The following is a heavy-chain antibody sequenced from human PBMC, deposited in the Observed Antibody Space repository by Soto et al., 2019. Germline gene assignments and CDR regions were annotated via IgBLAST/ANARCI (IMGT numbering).Heavy chain of an antibody. CDR2: VYHTGGT. V-gene: IGHV4-61*01. Sequence: SETLSLTCTVSGGSFKSGSYSWSWIRQPPGKGLEWIGYVYHTGGTSYNPSLKSRVSISMDTSKNQFSLNLDSVTAADTAVYFCARDFAYFDSWGQGTLVTVYS. CDR3: ARDFAYFDS. J-gene: IGHJ4*02. CDR1: GGSFKSGSYS. D-gene: IGHD3-3*01.